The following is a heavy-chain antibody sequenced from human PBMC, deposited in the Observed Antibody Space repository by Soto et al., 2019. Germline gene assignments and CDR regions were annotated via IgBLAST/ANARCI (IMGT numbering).Heavy chain of an antibody. J-gene: IGHJ4*02. D-gene: IGHD4-17*01. CDR1: GFTSSSYG. Sequence: GGSLRLSCAASGFTSSSYGMHWVRHAPGKGLVWVAVIWYDGSNKYYADSVKGRFTISRDNSKNTLYLQMNSLRAEDTAVYYCARGGRDYGDTDTFDYWGQGTLVTVSS. V-gene: IGHV3-33*01. CDR3: ARGGRDYGDTDTFDY. CDR2: IWYDGSNK.